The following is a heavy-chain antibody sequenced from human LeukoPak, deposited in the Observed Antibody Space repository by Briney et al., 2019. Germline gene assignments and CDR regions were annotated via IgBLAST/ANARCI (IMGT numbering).Heavy chain of an antibody. CDR2: ITYSGST. D-gene: IGHD3-10*01. J-gene: IGHJ4*02. CDR1: GGSISGYY. CDR3: ARGRTFGELLGGDFDY. Sequence: SETLSLTCSVSGGSISGYYWSWIRQPPGKGLEWIGFITYSGSTNYDPSLKSRVTMSVDTSKNQFSLKLSSVTAADAAVYYCARGRTFGELLGGDFDYWGQGTLVTVSS. V-gene: IGHV4-59*08.